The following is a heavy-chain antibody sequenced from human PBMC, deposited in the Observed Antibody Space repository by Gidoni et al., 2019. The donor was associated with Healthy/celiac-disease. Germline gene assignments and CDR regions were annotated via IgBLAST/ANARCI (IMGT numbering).Heavy chain of an antibody. CDR2: MNPNSGNT. D-gene: IGHD3-3*01. CDR1: GYTFTSYD. V-gene: IGHV1-8*01. CDR3: ARSGLGYYDFWSGPNYGMDV. Sequence: QVQLVQSGAEVKKPGASVKVSCTASGYTFTSYDINWVRQATGQGLEWMGWMNPNSGNTGYAQKFQGRVTMTRNTSISTAYMELSSLRSEDTAVYYCARSGLGYYDFWSGPNYGMDVWGQGTTVTVSS. J-gene: IGHJ6*02.